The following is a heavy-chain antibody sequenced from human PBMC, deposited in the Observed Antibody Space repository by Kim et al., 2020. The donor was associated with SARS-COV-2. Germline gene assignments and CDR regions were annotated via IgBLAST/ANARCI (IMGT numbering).Heavy chain of an antibody. V-gene: IGHV3-15*01. J-gene: IGHJ4*02. D-gene: IGHD3-22*01. CDR1: GFTFSYAW. CDR3: TTEPNDYYDEFDH. Sequence: GGSLRLSCAASGFTFSYAWMNWVRQAPGKGLEWLGRIKSKRDGGAIDYAAAVKGRFTIPRDDSSTTLYLQMRRLYIEDTGVYYCTTEPNDYYDEFDHWGLGTLVTVSS. CDR2: IKSKRDGGAI.